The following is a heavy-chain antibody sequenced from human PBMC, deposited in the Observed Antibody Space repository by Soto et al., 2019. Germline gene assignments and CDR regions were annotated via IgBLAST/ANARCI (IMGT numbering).Heavy chain of an antibody. V-gene: IGHV4-34*01. J-gene: IGHJ4*02. CDR1: GGSFSGYY. CDR2: INHSGST. D-gene: IGHD5-12*01. Sequence: QVQLQQWGAGLLKPSETLSLTCAVYGGSFSGYYWSWIRQPPGKGLEWIGEINHSGSTNYNPSLKSRVTISVDTSKNQCSLKLSSVTAADTAVYYCARDGYKSGPDYWGQGTLVTVSS. CDR3: ARDGYKSGPDY.